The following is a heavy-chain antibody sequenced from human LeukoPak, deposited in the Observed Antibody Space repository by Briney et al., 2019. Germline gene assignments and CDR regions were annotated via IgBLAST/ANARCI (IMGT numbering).Heavy chain of an antibody. V-gene: IGHV4-30-2*01. D-gene: IGHD6-19*01. CDR3: ARLKGSGWYMKLYYFDY. CDR2: INHSGST. J-gene: IGHJ4*02. CDR1: GGSISSGGYS. Sequence: SQTLSLTCAVSGGSISSGGYSWSWIRQPPGKGLEWIGEINHSGSTNYNPSLKRRVTISVDTSKNQFSLKLSSVTAADTAVYYCARLKGSGWYMKLYYFDYWGQGTLVTVSS.